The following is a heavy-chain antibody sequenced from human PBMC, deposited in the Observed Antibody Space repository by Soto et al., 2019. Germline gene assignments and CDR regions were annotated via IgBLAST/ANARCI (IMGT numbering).Heavy chain of an antibody. CDR3: ARGLILWFGELSRRGGYYYYMDV. D-gene: IGHD3-10*01. V-gene: IGHV4-34*01. Sequence: EXXSLTXXXXXGSFXXXXXSXIXQXPGKGLEWIGEINDSGNINYNPSLKSRVSIFVDTAKKQISLKLSSVTAADTAVYYCARGLILWFGELSRRGGYYYYMDVWGEGTTVTVSS. CDR1: XGSFXXXX. CDR2: INDSGNI. J-gene: IGHJ6*03.